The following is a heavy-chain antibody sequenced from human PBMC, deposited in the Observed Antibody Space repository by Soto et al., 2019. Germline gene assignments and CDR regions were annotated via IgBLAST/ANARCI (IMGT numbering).Heavy chain of an antibody. CDR3: ARRPPPPPYDSSGYRFDY. D-gene: IGHD3-22*01. Sequence: QLQLQESGPGLVKPSETLSLTCTVSGGSISSSGYYWGWIRQSPGKGLEWIGSIYYSGSTYYNPSLKSRLTISVDTSTNQFSLRLSSVTAADMAVYYCARRPPPPPYDSSGYRFDYWGQGTLVTVSS. CDR2: IYYSGST. V-gene: IGHV4-39*01. CDR1: GGSISSSGYY. J-gene: IGHJ4*02.